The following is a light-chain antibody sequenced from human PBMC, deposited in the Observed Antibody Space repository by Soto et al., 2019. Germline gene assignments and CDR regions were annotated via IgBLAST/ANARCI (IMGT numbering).Light chain of an antibody. Sequence: EMVMTQSPATLSVSPGETATLSCRASQSVSTNLVWYQQKPGQAPRLLIYGASTRATGIPARFSGSGSGTEFTLTISRLQSEDFAVYYCQQCDRGWTFGQGTNVEIK. CDR1: QSVSTN. CDR2: GAS. V-gene: IGKV3-15*01. CDR3: QQCDRGWT. J-gene: IGKJ1*01.